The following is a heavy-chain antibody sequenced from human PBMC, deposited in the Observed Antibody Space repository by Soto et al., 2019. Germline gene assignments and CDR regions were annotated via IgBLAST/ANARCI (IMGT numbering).Heavy chain of an antibody. J-gene: IGHJ6*02. CDR2: INPSGGST. CDR1: GYTFASYY. CDR3: ARDLYRAVAGKAGRYYYGMDV. V-gene: IGHV1-46*01. Sequence: ASVKVSCKASGYTFASYYMHWVRQAPGQGLEWMGIINPSGGSTSYAQKFQGRVTMTRDTSTSTVYMELSSLRSEDTAVYYCARDLYRAVAGKAGRYYYGMDVWGQGTTVTVSS. D-gene: IGHD6-19*01.